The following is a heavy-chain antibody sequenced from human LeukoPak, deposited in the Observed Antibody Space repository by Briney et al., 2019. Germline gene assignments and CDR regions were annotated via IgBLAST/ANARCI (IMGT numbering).Heavy chain of an antibody. CDR3: AKALD. CDR2: ISGSGGSK. Sequence: PGGSLRLSCVVSGFTFNNYAMSWVRQAPGKGLEWVSTISGSGGSKYYAGSVKGRFTISRDNHKSTLYLQMNSLRAEDTAIYYCAKALDWGQGTLVTVSS. CDR1: GFTFNNYA. V-gene: IGHV3-23*01. J-gene: IGHJ4*02.